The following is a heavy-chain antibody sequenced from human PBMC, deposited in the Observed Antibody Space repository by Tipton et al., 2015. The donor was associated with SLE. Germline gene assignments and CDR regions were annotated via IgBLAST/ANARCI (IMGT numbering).Heavy chain of an antibody. D-gene: IGHD2-15*01. CDR2: INAGNGNT. CDR1: GYTFTSYA. CDR3: ARGSCSGGSCYSGAFDI. J-gene: IGHJ3*02. Sequence: QLVQSGPEVKKSGASVKVSCKASGYTFTSYAMHWVRQAPGQRLEWMGWINAGNGNTKYSQKFQGRVTITRDTSASTAYMELSSLRSEDTAVYYCARGSCSGGSCYSGAFDIWGQGTMVTVSS. V-gene: IGHV1-3*01.